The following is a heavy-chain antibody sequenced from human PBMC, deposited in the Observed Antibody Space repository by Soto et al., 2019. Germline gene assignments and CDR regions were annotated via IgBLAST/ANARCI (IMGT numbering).Heavy chain of an antibody. D-gene: IGHD5-12*01. CDR1: GGTFSSYT. CDR2: IIPIFGTA. CDR3: ARGNHRWLQLWYFDL. V-gene: IGHV1-69*12. Sequence: QVQLVQSGAEVKKPGSSVTVSCKASGGTFSSYTISWVRQAPGQGLEWMGGIIPIFGTANYAQKFQGRVTMTADESTSTAYMELSSLISEDTAVYYCARGNHRWLQLWYFDLWGRGTLVTVSS. J-gene: IGHJ2*01.